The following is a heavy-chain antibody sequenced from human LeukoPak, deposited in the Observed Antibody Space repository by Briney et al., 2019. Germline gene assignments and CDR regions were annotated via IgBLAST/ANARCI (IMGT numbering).Heavy chain of an antibody. Sequence: GGSLRLSCAASGFTFSSYAMHWVRQAPGKGLEWVAVISYDGSNKYYADSVKGRFTISRDNSKNTLYLQMNSLRAEDTAVYYCAKTWQWLVKLGAFDIWGQGTMVTVSS. CDR2: ISYDGSNK. D-gene: IGHD6-19*01. CDR3: AKTWQWLVKLGAFDI. V-gene: IGHV3-30-3*02. CDR1: GFTFSSYA. J-gene: IGHJ3*02.